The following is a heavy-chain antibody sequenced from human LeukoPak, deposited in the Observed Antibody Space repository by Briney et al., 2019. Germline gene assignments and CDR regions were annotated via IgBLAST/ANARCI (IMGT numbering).Heavy chain of an antibody. D-gene: IGHD1-26*01. CDR1: GFIFSDYY. Sequence: PWGSLRLSCAASGFIFSDYYMSWIRQAPGKGLESVAYMSYSGVIIQYADSVKGRFTVSRDNAKNSLYLQMNSLTVADTGIYYCARDGSPNYGYYAFFDNWGQGTLVTVSS. CDR3: ARDGSPNYGYYAFFDN. V-gene: IGHV3-11*04. J-gene: IGHJ4*02. CDR2: MSYSGVII.